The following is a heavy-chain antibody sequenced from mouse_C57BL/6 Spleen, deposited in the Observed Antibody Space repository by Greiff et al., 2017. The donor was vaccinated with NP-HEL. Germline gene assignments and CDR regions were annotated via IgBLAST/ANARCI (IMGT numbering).Heavy chain of an antibody. CDR3: ARDLYWYFDV. CDR1: GFTFSSYT. V-gene: IGHV5-9*01. Sequence: EVHLVESGGGLVKPGGSLKLSCAASGFTFSSYTMSWVRQTPEKRLEWVATISGGGGNTYYPDSVKGRFTISRDNAKNTLYLQMSSLRSEDTALYYCARDLYWYFDVWGTGTTVTVSS. CDR2: ISGGGGNT. J-gene: IGHJ1*03.